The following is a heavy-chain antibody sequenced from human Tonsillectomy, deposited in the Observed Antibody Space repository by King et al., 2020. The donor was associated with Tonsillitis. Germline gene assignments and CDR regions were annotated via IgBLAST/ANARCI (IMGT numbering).Heavy chain of an antibody. J-gene: IGHJ4*02. CDR3: ARVSIGRDGYTDGVSY. Sequence: QLQESGPGLVKPSETLSLTCTVSGGSISSYYWSWIRQPPGKGLEWIGYIYYSGSTNYNPSLKSRVTISVDTSKNQFSLKLSSVTAAHTAVYYCARVSIGRDGYTDGVSYWGQGTLVTVSS. D-gene: IGHD5-24*01. CDR1: GGSISSYY. CDR2: IYYSGST. V-gene: IGHV4-59*01.